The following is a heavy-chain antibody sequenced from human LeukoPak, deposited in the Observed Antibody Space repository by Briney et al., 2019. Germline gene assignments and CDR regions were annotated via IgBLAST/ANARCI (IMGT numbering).Heavy chain of an antibody. V-gene: IGHV4-59*01. CDR2: ISYNGST. D-gene: IGHD2-21*02. CDR3: ARHAYCGGDCYEAVPYYYAMDV. CDR1: GGSISTYY. J-gene: IGHJ6*02. Sequence: SETLSLTCTVSGGSISTYYWSWIRQPPGKGLEWIGHISYNGSTNYNPSLKSRVTISVDTSKNQFSLKLTSVTAADTAVYYCARHAYCGGDCYEAVPYYYAMDVWGQGTTVTVSS.